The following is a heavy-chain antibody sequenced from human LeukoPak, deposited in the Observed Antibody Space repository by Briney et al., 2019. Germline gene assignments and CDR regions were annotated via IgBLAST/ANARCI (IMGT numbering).Heavy chain of an antibody. CDR2: INPNSGGT. CDR3: ARQVLLTGTPWSGP. J-gene: IGHJ5*02. Sequence: ASVKVSCKASGYTFTDYYLHWVRQAPGQGLEWMGCINPNSGGTSYAHKFQGRVTMARDTSISTAYMELTSLISDDTAVYYCARQVLLTGTPWSGPWGQGTLVTVSS. CDR1: GYTFTDYY. D-gene: IGHD1-7*01. V-gene: IGHV1-2*02.